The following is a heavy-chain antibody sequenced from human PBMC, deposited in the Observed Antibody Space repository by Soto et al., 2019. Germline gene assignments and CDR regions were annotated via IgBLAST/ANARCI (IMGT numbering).Heavy chain of an antibody. J-gene: IGHJ4*02. CDR1: GFTFSSYP. CDR3: ARVAPYCSTTTCYIDS. D-gene: IGHD2-2*01. Sequence: EVQLLESGGGLVRPGGSLRPSCAASGFTFSSYPLQWVRQGPGKGLQWGSTIGGSGTGFNTDYADSVKGRFVISRDNSKNTVYLQMNSLRAEDTALYYCARVAPYCSTTTCYIDSWGQGTLVTVSS. CDR2: IGGSGTGFNT. V-gene: IGHV3-23*01.